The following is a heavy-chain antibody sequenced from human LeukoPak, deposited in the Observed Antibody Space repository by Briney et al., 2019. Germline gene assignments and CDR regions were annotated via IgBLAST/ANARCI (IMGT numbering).Heavy chain of an antibody. CDR1: GFTFSYAW. CDR3: TTDDYDILTGDYFFDS. J-gene: IGHJ4*02. CDR2: IKSESDGGTP. D-gene: IGHD3-9*01. V-gene: IGHV3-15*01. Sequence: GGSLRLSCTASGFTFSYAWMSCVRQAPGKGLEWVGRIKSESDGGTPDYAAPVKGRFTISRDDSKNTLYLQMNSLKTEDTGVYYCTTDDYDILTGDYFFDSWGQGTLVTVSS.